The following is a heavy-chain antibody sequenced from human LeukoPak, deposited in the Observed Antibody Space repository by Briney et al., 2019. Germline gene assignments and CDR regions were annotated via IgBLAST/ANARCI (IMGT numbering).Heavy chain of an antibody. CDR1: GFTFSSYA. Sequence: QTGGSLRLSCAASGFTFSSYAMSWVRQAPGKGLERVSAISDSGGSTYYADSVKGRFTISRDNSKNTLYLQMNSLRAEDTAVYYCARYSSSWYEWFDPWGQGTLVTVSS. V-gene: IGHV3-23*01. J-gene: IGHJ5*02. D-gene: IGHD6-13*01. CDR2: ISDSGGST. CDR3: ARYSSSWYEWFDP.